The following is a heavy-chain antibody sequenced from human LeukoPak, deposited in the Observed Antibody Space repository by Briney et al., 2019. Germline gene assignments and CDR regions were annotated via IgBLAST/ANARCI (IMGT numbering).Heavy chain of an antibody. CDR1: GFTFDDYA. V-gene: IGHV3-9*01. J-gene: IGHJ4*02. CDR2: ISWNSGSI. D-gene: IGHD6-19*01. CDR3: AKVQAGKGYNFDY. Sequence: GRSLRLSCAASGFTFDDYAMHWVRQAPGKGLEWVSGISWNSGSIGYADSVKGRFTISRDNAKNSLYLQMNSLRAEDTALYYCAKVQAGKGYNFDYWGQGTLVTVSS.